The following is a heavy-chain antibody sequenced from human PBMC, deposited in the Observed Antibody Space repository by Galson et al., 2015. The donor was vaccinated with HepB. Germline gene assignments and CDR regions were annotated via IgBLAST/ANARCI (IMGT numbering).Heavy chain of an antibody. CDR1: GFNFDDHT. J-gene: IGHJ6*03. Sequence: SLRLSCAASGFNFDDHTMHWVRQAPGKGLEWVSLISWNGDSTYYADSVKGRFTISRDNSKNSLYLQMNSLRTEDTASYYCAKDSDCSSSSCYSSHMDGWGKGTTVTVSS. D-gene: IGHD2-2*01. CDR2: ISWNGDST. V-gene: IGHV3-43*01. CDR3: AKDSDCSSSSCYSSHMDG.